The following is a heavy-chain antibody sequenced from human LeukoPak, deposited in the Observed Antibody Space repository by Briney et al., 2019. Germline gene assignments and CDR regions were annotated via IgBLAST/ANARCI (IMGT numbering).Heavy chain of an antibody. CDR2: IYYSGST. Sequence: PSETLSLTCTVSGVSVSSGDYYWSWLRPHPGKGLEWIGYIYYSGSTYYPPSLKRRVTMSVDTSKNKFSLNLASVTAGDTAVYYCARESNFVSAFDVWGRGTTVTVCS. J-gene: IGHJ6*02. D-gene: IGHD3-16*01. CDR3: ARESNFVSAFDV. CDR1: GVSVSSGDYY. V-gene: IGHV4-31*03.